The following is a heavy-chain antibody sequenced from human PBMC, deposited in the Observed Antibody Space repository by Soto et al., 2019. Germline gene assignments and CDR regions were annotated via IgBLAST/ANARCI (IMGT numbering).Heavy chain of an antibody. J-gene: IGHJ4*02. CDR2: INSDGSST. Sequence: GGSLRLSCAASGFTLSSYWMHWVRQAPGKGLVWVSRINSDGSSTSYADSVKGRFTISRDNAKNTLYLQMNSLRAEDTAVYYCARNYYDSSGPAVWGQGTLVTVSS. CDR3: ARNYYDSSGPAV. CDR1: GFTLSSYW. V-gene: IGHV3-74*01. D-gene: IGHD3-22*01.